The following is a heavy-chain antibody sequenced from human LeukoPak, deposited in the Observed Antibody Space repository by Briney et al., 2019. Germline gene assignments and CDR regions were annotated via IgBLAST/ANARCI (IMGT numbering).Heavy chain of an antibody. V-gene: IGHV3-23*01. J-gene: IGHJ6*03. CDR1: GFSLSSAA. D-gene: IGHD5-12*01. Sequence: GGSLRLSCAASGFSLSSAAMSWVRQAPGKGLEWVSAISGSGGSTYYADSVKGRFTISRDNSKNTLYLQMNSLRAEDTAVYYCAKDWGSGYDYKGSYYMDVWGKGTTVTVSS. CDR3: AKDWGSGYDYKGSYYMDV. CDR2: ISGSGGST.